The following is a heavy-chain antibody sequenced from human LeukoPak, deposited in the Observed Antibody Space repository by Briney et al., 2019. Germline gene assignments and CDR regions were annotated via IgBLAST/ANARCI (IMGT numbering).Heavy chain of an antibody. J-gene: IGHJ4*02. Sequence: PSETLPLTCSVSGGSISPYYWSWIRQPPGKGLEWIGYIFYSGITTYNPSLKSRVTISLDSSKNQFFLRLTSVTAAYTAMYYCARAETLAAIFFDFWGQGSLVTVSS. CDR1: GGSISPYY. D-gene: IGHD6-25*01. CDR2: IFYSGIT. V-gene: IGHV4-59*01. CDR3: ARAETLAAIFFDF.